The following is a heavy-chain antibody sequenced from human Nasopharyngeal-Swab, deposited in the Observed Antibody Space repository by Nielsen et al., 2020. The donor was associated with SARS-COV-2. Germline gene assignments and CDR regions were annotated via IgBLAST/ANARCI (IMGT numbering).Heavy chain of an antibody. D-gene: IGHD3-22*01. J-gene: IGHJ6*03. V-gene: IGHV1-2*06. CDR2: IDPNTGGT. Sequence: ASVKVSCKASGYTFTSYGISWVRQAPGQGLEWMGRIDPNTGGTSSAQIFQGRVTMTRDTSISTVYIEVTSLTSDDTAVYYCARVSSGYYSSTLQAETYYYYYYYMDVWGKGTTVTVSS. CDR1: GYTFTSYG. CDR3: ARVSSGYYSSTLQAETYYYYYYYMDV.